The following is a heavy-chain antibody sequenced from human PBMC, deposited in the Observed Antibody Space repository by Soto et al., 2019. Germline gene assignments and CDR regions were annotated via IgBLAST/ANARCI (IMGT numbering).Heavy chain of an antibody. CDR1: GFTFSDHY. CDR2: SRNIRDSYTT. Sequence: GGSLRLSCAASGFTFSDHYMDWVRQAPGKGLEWVARSRNIRDSYTTEYAASVKGRLTISRDDLKNSLYLQMSSLKTEDTAVYYCGVAMAGSSPYGIDYWGQGTLVTVSS. V-gene: IGHV3-72*01. CDR3: GVAMAGSSPYGIDY. J-gene: IGHJ4*02. D-gene: IGHD3-16*01.